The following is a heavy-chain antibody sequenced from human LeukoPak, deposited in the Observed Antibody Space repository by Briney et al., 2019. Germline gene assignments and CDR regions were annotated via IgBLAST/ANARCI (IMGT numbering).Heavy chain of an antibody. D-gene: IGHD1-26*01. CDR3: AKDQRVGANIDY. J-gene: IGHJ4*02. V-gene: IGHV3-30*02. CDR2: IRYDGSNK. CDR1: GFTFSSYG. Sequence: QSGGSLRLSCAASGFTFSSYGMHWVRQAPGKGLEWVAFIRYDGSNKYYADSVKGRFTISRDNSKSTLYLQMNSLRAEDTAVYYCAKDQRVGANIDYWGQGTLVTVSS.